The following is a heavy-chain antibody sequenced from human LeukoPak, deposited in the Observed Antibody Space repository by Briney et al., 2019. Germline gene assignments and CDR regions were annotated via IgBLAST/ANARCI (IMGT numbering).Heavy chain of an antibody. Sequence: GGSLRLSCRASGFTFFNYGMHWVRQAPGKGLEWVAVIWYDGIAAYYADSVKGRFTISRDNSKNTLYLQMNSLRAEDTAVYYCTRDVIRGTNLGYWGQGTLVTVSS. J-gene: IGHJ4*02. D-gene: IGHD3-10*01. CDR1: GFTFFNYG. CDR3: TRDVIRGTNLGY. CDR2: IWYDGIAA. V-gene: IGHV3-30*19.